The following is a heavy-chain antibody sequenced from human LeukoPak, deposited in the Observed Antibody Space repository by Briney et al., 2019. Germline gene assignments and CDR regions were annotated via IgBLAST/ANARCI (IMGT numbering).Heavy chain of an antibody. CDR1: GGSFSGYY. CDR2: INHSGST. D-gene: IGHD2-21*01. CDR3: ARGTHSGWFDA. J-gene: IGHJ5*02. Sequence: SETLSLTCAVYGGSFSGYYWSWIRQPPGKGLEWIGEINHSGSTNYNPSLKSRVTISVDTSKNQFSLKLSSVTAADTAVYYCARGTHSGWFDAWGQGTLVTVSS. V-gene: IGHV4-34*01.